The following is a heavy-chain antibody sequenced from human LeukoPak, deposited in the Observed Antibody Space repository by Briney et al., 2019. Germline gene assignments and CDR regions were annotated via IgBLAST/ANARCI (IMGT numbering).Heavy chain of an antibody. CDR1: GGSFSGYS. CDR2: INHSGST. J-gene: IGHJ4*02. V-gene: IGHV4-34*01. CDR3: ARGPYGDYGVFYY. D-gene: IGHD4-17*01. Sequence: SETLSLTCAVSGGSFSGYSWSWIRQPPGKGLEWIGEINHSGSTNYNPSLKSRVTISVDTSKNQFSLKLSSVTAADTAVYYCARGPYGDYGVFYYWGQGTPVTVSS.